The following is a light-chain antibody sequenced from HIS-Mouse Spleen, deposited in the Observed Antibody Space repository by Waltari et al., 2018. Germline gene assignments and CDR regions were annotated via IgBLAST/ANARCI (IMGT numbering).Light chain of an antibody. CDR3: CSYAGSYRV. Sequence: QSALTQPRSVSGSPGQSVTISCTVTSSDVGGYNYVSWYQQHPGKAPKLMIYDVSKRPSGVPDRFSGSKSGNTASLTISGLQAEDEADYYCCSYAGSYRVFGTGTKVTVL. CDR1: SSDVGGYNY. V-gene: IGLV2-11*01. J-gene: IGLJ1*01. CDR2: DVS.